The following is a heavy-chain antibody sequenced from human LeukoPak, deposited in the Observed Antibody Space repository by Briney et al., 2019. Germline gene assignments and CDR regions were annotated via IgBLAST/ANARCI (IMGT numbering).Heavy chain of an antibody. J-gene: IGHJ5*02. V-gene: IGHV1-24*01. CDR3: ATGPYVSGSYYNGGYYNWFDP. D-gene: IGHD3-10*01. CDR1: GYTHTQLS. Sequence: GASVKVSCKVFGYTHTQLSMHWVRQAPGKGLEWMGGFDPAHGKTTYEQKFQRRVTMTEDTSTDTGYMELSSLRSEDTAVYYCATGPYVSGSYYNGGYYNWFDPWGQGTLVSVSS. CDR2: FDPAHGKT.